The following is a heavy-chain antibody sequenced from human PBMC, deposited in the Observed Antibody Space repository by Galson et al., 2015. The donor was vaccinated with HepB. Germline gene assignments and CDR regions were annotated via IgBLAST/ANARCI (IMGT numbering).Heavy chain of an antibody. CDR3: ARHILYYYGSLSHDYNGMDV. D-gene: IGHD3-10*01. CDR1: GYPFTNYW. CDR2: IYPGDSDT. V-gene: IGHV5-51*01. J-gene: IGHJ6*02. Sequence: QSGAEVKKPGESLKISCKTSGYPFTNYWIGWVRQMPGKGLEWMGIIYPGDSDTRYSPSFQGQVTISADKSISTAYLQWSSLKASDTAIYFCARHILYYYGSLSHDYNGMDVWGQGTTVTVSS.